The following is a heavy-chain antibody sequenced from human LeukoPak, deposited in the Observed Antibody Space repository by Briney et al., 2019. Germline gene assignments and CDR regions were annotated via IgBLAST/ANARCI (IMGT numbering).Heavy chain of an antibody. CDR2: ISYDGSNK. CDR1: GFTFSSYD. CDR3: AKESVVYARGSALDY. V-gene: IGHV3-30*18. Sequence: PGGSLRLSCAASGFTFSSYDMHWVRQAPGKGLERVAVISYDGSNKYYADSVKGLFTISRDNSKNTVSLQMNSLRAEDTAVYYCAKESVVYARGSALDYWGQGTLVTVSS. D-gene: IGHD2-8*02. J-gene: IGHJ4*02.